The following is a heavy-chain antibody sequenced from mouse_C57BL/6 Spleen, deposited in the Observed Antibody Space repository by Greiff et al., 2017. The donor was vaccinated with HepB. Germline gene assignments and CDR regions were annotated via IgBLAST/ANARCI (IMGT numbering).Heavy chain of an antibody. CDR3: ARAGLRQYYFDY. D-gene: IGHD2-4*01. Sequence: QVQLKQPGAELVKPGASVKLSCKASGYTFTSYWMHWVKQRPGRGLEWIGRIDPNSGGTKYNEKFKSQDTLTVDTPSSTAYMQLSSLTSEDSAVYYCARAGLRQYYFDYWGQGTTLTVSS. V-gene: IGHV1-72*01. CDR2: IDPNSGGT. CDR1: GYTFTSYW. J-gene: IGHJ2*01.